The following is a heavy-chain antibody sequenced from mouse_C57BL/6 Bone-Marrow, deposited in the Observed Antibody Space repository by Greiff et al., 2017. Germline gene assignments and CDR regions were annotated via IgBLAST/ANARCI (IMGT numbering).Heavy chain of an antibody. Sequence: VQLQQSGAELVRPGASVKLSCTASGFNIKDDYMHWVKQRPEQGLEWIGWIDPENGDTEYASKFQGKATITADTSSNTAYLQLSSLTSEDTAVYYCTTGYYSNYGYWGQGTTLTVSS. D-gene: IGHD2-5*01. V-gene: IGHV14-4*01. CDR3: TTGYYSNYGY. CDR1: GFNIKDDY. CDR2: IDPENGDT. J-gene: IGHJ2*01.